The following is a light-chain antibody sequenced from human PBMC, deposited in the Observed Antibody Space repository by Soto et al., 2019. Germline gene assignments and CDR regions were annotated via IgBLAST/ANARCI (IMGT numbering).Light chain of an antibody. J-gene: IGKJ1*01. Sequence: DIQMTQSPATLSASVGDRVTIACRASQSIGSRLAWYQQKPGKAPKILIYDVSSLKSEVPPRFSGSGSGTEFTLTIRGLQPDDFATYYCQQYDSYLFGQGTKVEVK. CDR2: DVS. CDR3: QQYDSYL. CDR1: QSIGSR. V-gene: IGKV1-5*01.